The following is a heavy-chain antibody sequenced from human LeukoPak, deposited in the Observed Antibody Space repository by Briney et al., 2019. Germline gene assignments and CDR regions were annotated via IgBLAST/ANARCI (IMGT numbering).Heavy chain of an antibody. CDR2: INPSGGST. CDR3: AREFVTYYDSSGYRDAFDI. V-gene: IGHV1-46*01. Sequence: GASEKVSCKASGYTFTSYYMHWVRQAPGQGLEWMGIINPSGGSTTYAQKFQGRVTMTRDTSTSTVYMELNSLRSEDTAVYYCAREFVTYYDSSGYRDAFDIWGQGTMVTVSS. J-gene: IGHJ3*02. CDR1: GYTFTSYY. D-gene: IGHD3-22*01.